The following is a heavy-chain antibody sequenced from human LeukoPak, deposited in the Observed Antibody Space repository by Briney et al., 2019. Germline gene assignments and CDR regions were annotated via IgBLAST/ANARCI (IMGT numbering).Heavy chain of an antibody. CDR3: ARGYCSSTSCFFAFDT. J-gene: IGHJ3*02. D-gene: IGHD2-2*01. CDR1: GFTFSSYS. Sequence: GGSLRLSCAASGFTFSSYSMNWVRQTPGKGLEWVSSISSSSSYIYYADSLKGRFTISRDSAKNSLYLQMNSLRAEDTAVYYCARGYCSSTSCFFAFDTWGQGTMVTVSS. V-gene: IGHV3-21*01. CDR2: ISSSSSYI.